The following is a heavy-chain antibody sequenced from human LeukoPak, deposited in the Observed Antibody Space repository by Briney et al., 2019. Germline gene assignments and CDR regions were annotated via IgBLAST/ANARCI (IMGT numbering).Heavy chain of an antibody. Sequence: GGSLRLSCAASGVTFTNYAMTWVRQAPGKGLEWVSGISISGSSTDYADSVKGRFTISRDNSKNTLYLQMNSLRAEDTAVYYCAKVPAGNKVEYWGQGTLVTVSS. CDR3: AKVPAGNKVEY. V-gene: IGHV3-23*01. CDR2: ISISGSST. CDR1: GVTFTNYA. J-gene: IGHJ4*02. D-gene: IGHD6-19*01.